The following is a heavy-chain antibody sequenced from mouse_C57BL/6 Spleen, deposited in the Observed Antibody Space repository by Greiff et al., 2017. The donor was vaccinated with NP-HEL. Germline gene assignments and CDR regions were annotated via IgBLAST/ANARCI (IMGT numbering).Heavy chain of an antibody. J-gene: IGHJ1*03. CDR2: IDPEDGDT. Sequence: VQLQQSGAELVRPGASVKLSCTASGFHIQDSYMPWVKQRPEQGLEWIVRIDPEDGDTEYAPKFQGKATMTADTSSNTAYLQLSSLTSEDTAVYYCAPYGSSADWYVDVWGTGTTVTVSS. CDR1: GFHIQDSY. D-gene: IGHD1-1*01. CDR3: APYGSSADWYVDV. V-gene: IGHV14-1*01.